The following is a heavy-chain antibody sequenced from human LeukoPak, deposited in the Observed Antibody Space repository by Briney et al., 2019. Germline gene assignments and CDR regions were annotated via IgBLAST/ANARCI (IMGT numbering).Heavy chain of an antibody. CDR1: GFTFSSYW. J-gene: IGHJ4*02. Sequence: TGGSLRLSCAASGFTFSSYWMNWIRQAPGKGLEWVADINPDGDGMRFVDSVKGRFTMSRDNAQSSLHLQMNSLRVEDTAFYYCAAWTDRGYSYWGQGVLVTVSS. CDR3: AAWTDRGYSY. D-gene: IGHD5-12*01. CDR2: INPDGDGM. V-gene: IGHV3-7*01.